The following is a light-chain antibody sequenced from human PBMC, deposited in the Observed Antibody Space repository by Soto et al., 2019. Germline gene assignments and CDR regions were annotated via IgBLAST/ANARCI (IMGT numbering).Light chain of an antibody. CDR1: SSDVGDYEY. J-gene: IGLJ1*01. CDR3: VSFAGGTYV. V-gene: IGLV2-8*01. Sequence: QSALTQPASVSGSPGQSVTISCTGTSSDVGDYEYVSWYQQYPGKAPKLLIYDVNRRPPGVPDRFFGSKSGNTASLTVSGLQAEDEADYYCVSFAGGTYVFGTGTKLTVL. CDR2: DVN.